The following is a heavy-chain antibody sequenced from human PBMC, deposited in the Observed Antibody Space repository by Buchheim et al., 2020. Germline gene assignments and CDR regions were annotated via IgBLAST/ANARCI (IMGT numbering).Heavy chain of an antibody. D-gene: IGHD3-22*01. J-gene: IGHJ6*02. Sequence: QVQLVQSGAEVKKPGASVKVSCKASGYTITGYYMHWVRQAPGQGLEWMGWINPNNGDTNYAQKFQGRVTMTRDTSIITVYMELSRLRSDDTAVYYCARFHYDTSMDVWGQGTT. CDR3: ARFHYDTSMDV. V-gene: IGHV1-2*02. CDR1: GYTITGYY. CDR2: INPNNGDT.